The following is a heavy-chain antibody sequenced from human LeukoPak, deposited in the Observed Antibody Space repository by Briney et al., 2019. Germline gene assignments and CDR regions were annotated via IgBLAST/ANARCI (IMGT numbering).Heavy chain of an antibody. CDR1: GYTFTSHY. CDR2: ISAYNGNT. V-gene: IGHV1-18*04. D-gene: IGHD1-26*01. Sequence: GASVKVSCKASGYTFTSHYMHWVRQAPGQGLEWMGWISAYNGNTNYAQKLQGRVTMTTDTSTSTAYMELRSLRSDDTAVYYCARAGPLSGSYPYWGQGTLVTVSS. J-gene: IGHJ4*02. CDR3: ARAGPLSGSYPY.